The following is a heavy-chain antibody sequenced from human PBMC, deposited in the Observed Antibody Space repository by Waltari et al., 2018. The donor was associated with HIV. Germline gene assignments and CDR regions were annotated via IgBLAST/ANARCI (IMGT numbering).Heavy chain of an antibody. Sequence: EVQVVESGGGLVQPGGSLRLSCVASGFTLSNHWMFWVRQAPGKGLTGVSYIATDGGATTYADSVGGRFTSSRDNARNTVYLQMNSLRVEDTALYYCTRGGLQHTLDVWGQGTMVSVSS. CDR1: GFTLSNHW. V-gene: IGHV3-74*01. CDR3: TRGGLQHTLDV. D-gene: IGHD4-4*01. J-gene: IGHJ6*02. CDR2: IATDGGAT.